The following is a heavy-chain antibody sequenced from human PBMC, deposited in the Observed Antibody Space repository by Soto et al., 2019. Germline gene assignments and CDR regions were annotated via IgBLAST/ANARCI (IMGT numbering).Heavy chain of an antibody. Sequence: GGSLRLSCAASGFTFSSYAMSWVRQAPGKGLEWVSAISGSGGSTYYADSVKGRFTISRDNSKNTLYLQMNSLRAEDTAVYYCAKEMYDYGDYVLAGWFDPWGQGTLVTVSS. CDR3: AKEMYDYGDYVLAGWFDP. CDR2: ISGSGGST. CDR1: GFTFSSYA. D-gene: IGHD4-17*01. J-gene: IGHJ5*02. V-gene: IGHV3-23*01.